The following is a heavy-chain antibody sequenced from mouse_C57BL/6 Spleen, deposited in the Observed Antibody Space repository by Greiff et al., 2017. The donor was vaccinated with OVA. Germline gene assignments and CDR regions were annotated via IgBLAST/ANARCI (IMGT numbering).Heavy chain of an antibody. Sequence: QVQLQQPGAELVMPGASVKLSCKASGYTFTSYWMHWVKQRPGQGLEWIGEIDPSDSYTNYNQKFKGKSTLTVDKSSSTAYVQLSSLTSEDSAVYYCARRGLRRGILYAMDYWGQGTSVTVSS. V-gene: IGHV1-69*01. CDR1: GYTFTSYW. CDR3: ARRGLRRGILYAMDY. D-gene: IGHD2-12*01. CDR2: IDPSDSYT. J-gene: IGHJ4*01.